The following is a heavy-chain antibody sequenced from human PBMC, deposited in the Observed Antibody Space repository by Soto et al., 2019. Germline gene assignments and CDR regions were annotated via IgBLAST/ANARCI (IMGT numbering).Heavy chain of an antibody. CDR2: ISDDGSNK. J-gene: IGHJ4*02. CDR1: GFTFSSYG. V-gene: IGHV3-30*18. CDR3: AKESSKRDYFDY. Sequence: GGSLRLSCAASGFTFSSYGMHWVRQAPGKGLEWVALISDDGSNKDYGDSVKGRFTISRDNSKNTLYLQMNSLRAEDTAVYYCAKESSKRDYFDYWGQGTLVTVSS.